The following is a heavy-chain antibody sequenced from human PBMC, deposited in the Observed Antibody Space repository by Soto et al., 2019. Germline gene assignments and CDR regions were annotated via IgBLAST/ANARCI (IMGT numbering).Heavy chain of an antibody. D-gene: IGHD2-15*01. CDR1: GGSISSGDYY. CDR2: IYYSGST. V-gene: IGHV4-30-4*01. CDR3: ARDYCSGGSCSPPPGFDP. J-gene: IGHJ5*02. Sequence: QVQLQESGPGLVKPSQTLSLTCTVSGGSISSGDYYWSWIRQPPGKGLEWIGYIYYSGSTYYNPSLKGRVTISGATAKNQFSLKLSSGTAADTAVYYWARDYCSGGSCSPPPGFDPWGQGTLVTVSS.